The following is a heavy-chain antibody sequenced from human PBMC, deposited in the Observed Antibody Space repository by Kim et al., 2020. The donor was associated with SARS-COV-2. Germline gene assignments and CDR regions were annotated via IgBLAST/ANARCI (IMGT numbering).Heavy chain of an antibody. D-gene: IGHD1-1*01. CDR1: GFTFSSYA. J-gene: IGHJ4*02. V-gene: IGHV3-23*01. CDR3: AKANWDGLDDY. Sequence: GGSLRLSCAASGFTFSSYAMSWVRQAPGKGLEWVSAISDNGGGTYYADSVKGRFTISRDNSKNTLYLQMNSLRAEDTAINYFAKANWDGLDDYWGQGTLV. CDR2: ISDNGGGT.